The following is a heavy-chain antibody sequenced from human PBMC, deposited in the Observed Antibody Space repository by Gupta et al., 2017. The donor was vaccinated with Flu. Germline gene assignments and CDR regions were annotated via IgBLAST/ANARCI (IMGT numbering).Heavy chain of an antibody. CDR3: VKDAGYGEYEF. V-gene: IGHV3-23*01. D-gene: IGHD2-21*01. CDR1: GFTFSAFG. Sequence: EVQLLESGGDLAQPGGSLRLSCAASGFTFSAFGMRWVRQAPGKGLEWVSTISGGTTYYADSVKGRFTISRDTSKNTLFLQLNSLRAEDTAIYYCVKDAGYGEYEFWGQGTLVTVSS. CDR2: ISGGTT. J-gene: IGHJ1*01.